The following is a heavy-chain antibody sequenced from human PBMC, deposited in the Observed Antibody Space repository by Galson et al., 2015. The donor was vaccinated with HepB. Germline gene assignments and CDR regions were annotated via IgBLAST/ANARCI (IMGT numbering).Heavy chain of an antibody. CDR2: ISYDGSNK. CDR1: GFTFSSYG. Sequence: SLRLSCAASGFTFSSYGMRWVRQAPGKGLEWVAVISYDGSNKYYADSVKGRFTISRDNSKNTLYLQMNSLRAEDTAVYYCAKVWVRYSGYDSLDYWGQGTLVTVSS. J-gene: IGHJ4*02. D-gene: IGHD5-12*01. V-gene: IGHV3-30*18. CDR3: AKVWVRYSGYDSLDY.